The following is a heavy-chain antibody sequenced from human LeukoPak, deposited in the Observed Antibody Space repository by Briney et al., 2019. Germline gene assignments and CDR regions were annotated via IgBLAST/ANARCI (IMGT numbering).Heavy chain of an antibody. CDR3: ARLRKGEDYFDY. J-gene: IGHJ4*02. Sequence: PSETLSLTCAVSGYSISSGYYWGWIRQPPGKGLEWIGSINHSGSTYYNPSLKSRVTISVDTSKNQFSLKLSSVTAADTAVYYCARLRKGEDYFDYWGQGTLVTVSS. V-gene: IGHV4-38-2*01. CDR1: GYSISSGYY. CDR2: INHSGST. D-gene: IGHD3-10*01.